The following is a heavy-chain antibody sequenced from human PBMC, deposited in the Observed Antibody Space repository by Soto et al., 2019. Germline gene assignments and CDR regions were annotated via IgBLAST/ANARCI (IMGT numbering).Heavy chain of an antibody. D-gene: IGHD6-19*01. Sequence: QLQLQESGPGLVKPSETLSLTCTVSGGSISSSSDYWGWIRQPPGKGLEWIGTIYYSGSTHHNPSLKSRVTMSVDTSKNQFSLKLTSVTVADTAVYYCASSGWPLGAFDIWGQGTMVTVSS. CDR2: IYYSGST. CDR1: GGSISSSSDY. CDR3: ASSGWPLGAFDI. J-gene: IGHJ3*02. V-gene: IGHV4-39*01.